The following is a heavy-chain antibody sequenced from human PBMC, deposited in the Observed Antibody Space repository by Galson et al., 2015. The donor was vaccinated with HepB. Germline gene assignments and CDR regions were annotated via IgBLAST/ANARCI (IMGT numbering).Heavy chain of an antibody. CDR1: GFTFSGCS. Sequence: SLRLSCAASGFTFSGCSMNWVRQAPGKGLEWVSYISTSSGTTYYADSLKGRFTISRDNAKNSLYLQMNSLRDEDTAVYYCVRERLYYPNDAFDVWGQGTMVTVSS. J-gene: IGHJ3*01. CDR3: VRERLYYPNDAFDV. D-gene: IGHD3-10*01. CDR2: ISTSSGTT. V-gene: IGHV3-48*02.